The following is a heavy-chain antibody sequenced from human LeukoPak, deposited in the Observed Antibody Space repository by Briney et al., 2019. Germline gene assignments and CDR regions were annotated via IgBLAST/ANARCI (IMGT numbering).Heavy chain of an antibody. Sequence: GGSLRLSCAASGFTFSTFAMVWVRQPPGKGLEWVAYIQYDGSNEQYADSVKGRFSISRDSSKNILYLQMNSLRAEDTAVYYCAKDRCSNGIGCYYYYMDVWGKGTTVTISS. J-gene: IGHJ6*03. V-gene: IGHV3-30*02. D-gene: IGHD2-8*01. CDR1: GFTFSTFA. CDR2: IQYDGSNE. CDR3: AKDRCSNGIGCYYYYMDV.